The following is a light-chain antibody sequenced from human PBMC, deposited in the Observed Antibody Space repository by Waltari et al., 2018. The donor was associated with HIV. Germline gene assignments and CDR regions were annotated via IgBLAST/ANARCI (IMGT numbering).Light chain of an antibody. J-gene: IGLJ2*01. CDR3: SSFSTSTTRVL. V-gene: IGLV2-14*01. CDR1: SGDVGNYNY. Sequence: QSALTQPASLSGSPGQSIIISCTGTSGDVGNYNYVSWYQQHPGKAPKLIIYEVTYRPSWVSNRFSGSKSGNTASLTISGLQAEDEADYYCSSFSTSTTRVLFGGGTKLTVL. CDR2: EVT.